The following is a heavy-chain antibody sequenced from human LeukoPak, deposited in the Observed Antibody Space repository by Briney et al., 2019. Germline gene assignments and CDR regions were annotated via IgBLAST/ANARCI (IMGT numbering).Heavy chain of an antibody. V-gene: IGHV3-30-3*01. CDR2: ISYNGSNK. CDR1: GFTFSSYA. J-gene: IGHJ4*02. Sequence: PGGSLRLSCAASGFTFSSYAMHWVRQAPGKGLEWVAVISYNGSNKYYADSVKGRFTISRDNSKNTLYLQMNSLRAEDTAVYCCARDSLGDYWGQGTLVTVSS. CDR3: ARDSLGDY. D-gene: IGHD3-16*01.